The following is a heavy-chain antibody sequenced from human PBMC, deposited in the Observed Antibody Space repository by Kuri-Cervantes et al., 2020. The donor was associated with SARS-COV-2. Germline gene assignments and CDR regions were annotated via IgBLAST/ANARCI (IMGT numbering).Heavy chain of an antibody. Sequence: GSPKTPRNGSGYSFPSYWIGWVRQMPGKGPEWMGINYTGDSDTIYSPSFQGQVTISADKYISTANLQWSSLKASDTAMYYCERGQSNNDAFYIWGQGTMVTVSS. CDR1: GYSFPSYW. D-gene: IGHD1/OR15-1a*01. CDR2: NYTGDSDT. CDR3: ERGQSNNDAFYI. V-gene: IGHV5-51*01. J-gene: IGHJ3*02.